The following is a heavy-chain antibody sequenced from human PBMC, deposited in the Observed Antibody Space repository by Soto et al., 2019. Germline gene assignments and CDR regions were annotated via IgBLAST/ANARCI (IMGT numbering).Heavy chain of an antibody. CDR1: GYTFTGYY. CDR2: INPNSGCT. Sequence: ASVKVSFKASGYTFTGYYMRWLRQAPGQGLEWMGWINPNSGCTNYAQKFQGRVTMTRDTSIGTAYMELSRLRSDDTAVYYCARVGDDFWSGYPSPYYYYYGMDVWGQGTTVTVSS. CDR3: ARVGDDFWSGYPSPYYYYYGMDV. V-gene: IGHV1-2*02. J-gene: IGHJ6*02. D-gene: IGHD3-3*01.